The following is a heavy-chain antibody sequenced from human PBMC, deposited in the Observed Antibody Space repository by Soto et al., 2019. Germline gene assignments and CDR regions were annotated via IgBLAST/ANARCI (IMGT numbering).Heavy chain of an antibody. V-gene: IGHV4-39*01. Sequence: PSETLSLTCTVSVGAISSSSYYWGWIRQPPGKGLEWIGRIYYRWGSEYNASLKSRVAISVDTPKRQSPLMLSSATAAATDVYYCARRPLYYGMDVWGQGPTVTVSS. J-gene: IGHJ6*01. CDR2: IYYRWGS. CDR1: VGAISSSSYY. CDR3: ARRPLYYGMDV.